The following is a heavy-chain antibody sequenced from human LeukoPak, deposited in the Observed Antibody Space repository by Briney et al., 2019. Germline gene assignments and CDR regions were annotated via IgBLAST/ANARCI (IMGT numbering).Heavy chain of an antibody. CDR1: GYTFTNYE. D-gene: IGHD3-22*01. J-gene: IGHJ4*02. V-gene: IGHV1-8*01. CDR3: ARGLGSYDSSELTWPMISF. CDR2: MNPNSGDT. Sequence: ASVKVSCKASGYTFTNYEINWVRQATGQGLEWMGWMNPNSGDTAYAQKFQDRITMTRSTSINTAYMELSSLRSEDTAVYYCARGLGSYDSSELTWPMISFWGQGTLVTVSS.